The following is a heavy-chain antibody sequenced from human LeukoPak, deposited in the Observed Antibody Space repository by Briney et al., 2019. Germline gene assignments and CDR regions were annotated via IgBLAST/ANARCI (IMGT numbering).Heavy chain of an antibody. CDR1: GFTFRNYA. J-gene: IGHJ3*01. V-gene: IGHV3-23*01. D-gene: IGHD3-22*01. CDR2: IGASGADT. Sequence: PGGSLRLSCAASGFTFRNYAMTWVRQAPGKGLEWVSVIGASGADTYYSDSVKGRFTVSRDNSQNTLLLHMSSLRAEDTAVYFCARRPRDTSGYYLGAFHDWGQGTTVTVSS. CDR3: ARRPRDTSGYYLGAFHD.